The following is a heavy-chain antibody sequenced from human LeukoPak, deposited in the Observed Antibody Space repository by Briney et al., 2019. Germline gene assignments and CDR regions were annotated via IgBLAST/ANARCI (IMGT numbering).Heavy chain of an antibody. CDR1: GFTFSNYE. J-gene: IGHJ4*02. CDR2: ISSSGSTT. V-gene: IGHV3-48*03. CDR3: ARMFEF. Sequence: SGGSLRLSCVASGFTFSNYEMNWVRQAPGKGLEWVSYISSSGSTTYYADSVKGRFTISRDNAKNSLFLRMNSLRAEDTAVYFCARMFEFWGQGTLVTGSS.